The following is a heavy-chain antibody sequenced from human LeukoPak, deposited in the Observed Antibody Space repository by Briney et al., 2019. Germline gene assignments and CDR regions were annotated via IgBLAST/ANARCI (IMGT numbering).Heavy chain of an antibody. V-gene: IGHV4-59*01. CDR3: ARDIARMGAYYYDSSGPIDY. Sequence: SETLSLTCTVSGGSINNYYWNWIRQPPGKGLEWIGYITGSIYFSGSTKYDPSLESRVTMSVDTSKNQFSLTLSSVTAADTAVYYCARDIARMGAYYYDSSGPIDYWGQGTLVTVSS. CDR2: ITGSIYFSGST. D-gene: IGHD3-22*01. CDR1: GGSINNYY. J-gene: IGHJ4*02.